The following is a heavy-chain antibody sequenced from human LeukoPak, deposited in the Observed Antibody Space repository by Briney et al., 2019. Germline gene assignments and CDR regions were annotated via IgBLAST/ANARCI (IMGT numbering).Heavy chain of an antibody. CDR1: GFTFSSYA. V-gene: IGHV3-30*04. D-gene: IGHD3-9*01. Sequence: PGRSLRLSCAASGFTFSSYAMHWVRQAPGKGLEWMAVISYDGSNKYYADSVKGRFTISRDNSKNTLYLQMNSLRAEDTAVYYCAREVRDILTGYYFDYWGQGTLVTVSS. J-gene: IGHJ4*02. CDR3: AREVRDILTGYYFDY. CDR2: ISYDGSNK.